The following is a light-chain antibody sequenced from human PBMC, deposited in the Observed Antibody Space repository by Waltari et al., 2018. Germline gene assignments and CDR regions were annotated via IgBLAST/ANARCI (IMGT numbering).Light chain of an antibody. Sequence: QSVLTQPPSVSAATVHKLTISSPASPAHTGHTYVSWSQQVPGTDPKLLIYDNNQRPSGIPDRFSGSKSGTSATLGITGLQTGDEADYYCGTWDSSLSAGVFGGGTKVTV. J-gene: IGLJ3*02. CDR2: DNN. V-gene: IGLV1-51*01. CDR3: GTWDSSLSAGV. CDR1: PAHTGHTY.